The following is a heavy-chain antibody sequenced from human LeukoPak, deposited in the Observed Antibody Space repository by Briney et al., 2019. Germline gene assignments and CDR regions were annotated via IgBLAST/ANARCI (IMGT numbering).Heavy chain of an antibody. J-gene: IGHJ4*02. CDR3: ARDFFFGAGYYMSY. D-gene: IGHD3-22*01. CDR1: GYTFTSYG. CDR2: ISAYNGNT. V-gene: IGHV1-18*01. Sequence: ASVKVSCKASGYTFTSYGISWVRQAPGQGPEWMGWISAYNGNTNYAQKLQGRVTMTTDTSTSTAYMELRSLRSDDTAVYYCARDFFFGAGYYMSYWGQGTLVTVSS.